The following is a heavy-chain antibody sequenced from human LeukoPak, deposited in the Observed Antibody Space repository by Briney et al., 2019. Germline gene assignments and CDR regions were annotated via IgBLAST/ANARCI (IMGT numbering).Heavy chain of an antibody. V-gene: IGHV3-9*01. CDR2: ISWKSGNI. J-gene: IGHJ4*02. Sequence: PGGSLRLSCAASGFTFDDYAMHWVRQAPGKGLEWVSVISWKSGNIGYADSVKGRFTISRDNAKNSLYLQMNSLRAEDTALYYCAKDRGPSSTSCNFHYWGQGTLVTVSS. CDR1: GFTFDDYA. D-gene: IGHD2-2*01. CDR3: AKDRGPSSTSCNFHY.